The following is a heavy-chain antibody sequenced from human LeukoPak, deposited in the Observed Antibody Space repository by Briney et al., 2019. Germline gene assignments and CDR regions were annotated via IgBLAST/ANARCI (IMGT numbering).Heavy chain of an antibody. V-gene: IGHV1-69*05. CDR1: GYTFISYG. Sequence: SVKVSCKASGYTFISYGISWVRQAPGQGREWMGGIFPIFGTANYAEKFQGRVTISTDKSTSTAYMELSSLRSEDTSVYYCARSPEGPWGQGTLVTVSS. CDR3: ARSPEGP. CDR2: IFPIFGTA. J-gene: IGHJ5*02.